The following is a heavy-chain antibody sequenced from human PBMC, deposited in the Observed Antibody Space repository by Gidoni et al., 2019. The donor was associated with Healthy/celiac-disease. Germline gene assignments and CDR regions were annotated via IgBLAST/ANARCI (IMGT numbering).Heavy chain of an antibody. V-gene: IGHV4-39*01. CDR3: ARRDCSGGSCYGPGPDY. CDR1: GGSISSSSYY. J-gene: IGHJ4*02. Sequence: QLQLQESGPGLVKPSETLSLTCTVSGGSISSSSYYWGWIRQPPGKGLEWIGSIYYSGSTYYNPSLKSRVTISVDTSKNQFSLKLSSVTAADTAVYYCARRDCSGGSCYGPGPDYWGQGTLVTVSS. D-gene: IGHD2-15*01. CDR2: IYYSGST.